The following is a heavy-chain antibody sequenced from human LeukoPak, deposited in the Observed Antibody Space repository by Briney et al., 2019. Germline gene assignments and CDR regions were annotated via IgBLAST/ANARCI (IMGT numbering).Heavy chain of an antibody. J-gene: IGHJ4*02. CDR3: ANSDY. CDR1: GFTFDDFA. CDR2: ISGSGGST. V-gene: IGHV3-23*01. Sequence: PGRSLRLSCAASGFTFDDFAMHWVRQPPGKGLEWVSAISGSGGSTYYADSVKGRFTISRDNSKNTLYLQMNSLRAEDTAVYYCANSDYWGQGTLVTVSS.